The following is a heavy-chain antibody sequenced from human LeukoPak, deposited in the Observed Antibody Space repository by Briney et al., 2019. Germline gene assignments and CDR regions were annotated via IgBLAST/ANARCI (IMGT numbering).Heavy chain of an antibody. CDR2: IYYSGST. J-gene: IGHJ4*02. V-gene: IGHV4-39*01. CDR1: GGSISSSGYY. D-gene: IGHD3-22*01. Sequence: SETLSLTCTVSGGSISSSGYYWGWVRQPPGKGLEWIGSIYYSGSTYYNPSLKSRITISVDTSKNQFSLKLRSVTAADTAVYYCARDSSGYYNFDYWGQGTLVTVSS. CDR3: ARDSSGYYNFDY.